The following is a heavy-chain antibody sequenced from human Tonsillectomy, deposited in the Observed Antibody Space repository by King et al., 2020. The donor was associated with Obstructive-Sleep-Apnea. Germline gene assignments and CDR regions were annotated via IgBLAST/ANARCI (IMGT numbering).Heavy chain of an antibody. Sequence: QLQESGPGLVKPSETLSLTCTVSGGSISSSSYYWGWIRQPPGKGLEWIGSTYYSGSTYYNPSLKSRVTISVDTSKNQFSLKLSSVTAADTAVYYCARVSNHDQDWFDPWGQGTLVTVSS. V-gene: IGHV4-39*07. D-gene: IGHD4-11*01. CDR3: ARVSNHDQDWFDP. CDR2: TYYSGST. J-gene: IGHJ5*02. CDR1: GGSISSSSYY.